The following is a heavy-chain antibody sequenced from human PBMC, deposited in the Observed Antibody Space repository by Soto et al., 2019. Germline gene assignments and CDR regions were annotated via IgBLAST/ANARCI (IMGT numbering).Heavy chain of an antibody. J-gene: IGHJ4*02. CDR1: GGSFSGYY. CDR3: ATGSNPVGPRY. D-gene: IGHD1-26*01. Sequence: QVQLQQWGAGLLKPSETLSLTCAVYGGSFSGYYWSWIRQPPGKGLEWIGEINHSGSTNYNPSLKSRVTISVDTSKNQFSLKLSSVTAADTAVYYCATGSNPVGPRYWGQGTLVTVSS. V-gene: IGHV4-34*01. CDR2: INHSGST.